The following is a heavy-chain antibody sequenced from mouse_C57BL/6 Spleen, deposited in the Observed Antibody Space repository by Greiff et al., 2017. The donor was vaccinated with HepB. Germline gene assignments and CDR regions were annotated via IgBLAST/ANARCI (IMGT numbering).Heavy chain of an antibody. CDR3: AREGTYYYGAHWYFDV. Sequence: QVQLQQPGAELVKPGASVKMSCKASGYTFTSYWITWVKQGPGQGLEWIGDIYPGSGSTNYNEKFKSKATLTVDTSSSTAYMQLSSLTSEDSAVYYCAREGTYYYGAHWYFDVWGTGTTVTVSS. CDR1: GYTFTSYW. V-gene: IGHV1-55*01. CDR2: IYPGSGST. D-gene: IGHD1-1*01. J-gene: IGHJ1*03.